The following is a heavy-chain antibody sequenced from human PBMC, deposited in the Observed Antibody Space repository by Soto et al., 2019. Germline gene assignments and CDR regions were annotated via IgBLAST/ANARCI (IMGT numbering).Heavy chain of an antibody. Sequence: PGGSLRLSCAASGFKFSTYAMHWIRQAPGEGLEWVAVISNDGSLAYYADSVKGRFTISRDNSKNAVYLQMHRLRPDDTAIYSCARRGLTGWSDDALDIWGQGTTVTVSS. V-gene: IGHV3-30*04. CDR3: ARRGLTGWSDDALDI. J-gene: IGHJ3*02. D-gene: IGHD1-26*01. CDR1: GFKFSTYA. CDR2: ISNDGSLA.